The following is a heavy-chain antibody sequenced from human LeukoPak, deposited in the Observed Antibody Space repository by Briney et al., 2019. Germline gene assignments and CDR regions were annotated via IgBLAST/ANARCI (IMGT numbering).Heavy chain of an antibody. CDR2: IYSGGST. J-gene: IGHJ6*03. D-gene: IGHD2-8*01. Sequence: GGSLRLSCAASGFTVSSNYMSWVRQAPGKGLKWVSVIYSGGSTYYADSVKGRFTISRDNSKNTLYLQMNSLRAEDTAVYYCARGRVSYYYYMDVWGKGTTVTVSS. CDR1: GFTVSSNY. CDR3: ARGRVSYYYYMDV. V-gene: IGHV3-53*01.